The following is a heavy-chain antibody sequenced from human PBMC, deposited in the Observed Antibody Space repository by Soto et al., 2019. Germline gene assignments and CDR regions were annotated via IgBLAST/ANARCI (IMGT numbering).Heavy chain of an antibody. Sequence: ASVKVSCKASGYTFTSYGISWVRQAPGQGLEWMGWISAYNGNTNYAQKLQGRVTMTTDTSTSTAYMELRSLRSDDTAVYYCARDARSPYDFWSGYYSGYYYYYKAVWGKRTTVTGSS. J-gene: IGHJ6*03. V-gene: IGHV1-18*01. CDR2: ISAYNGNT. D-gene: IGHD3-3*01. CDR3: ARDARSPYDFWSGYYSGYYYYYKAV. CDR1: GYTFTSYG.